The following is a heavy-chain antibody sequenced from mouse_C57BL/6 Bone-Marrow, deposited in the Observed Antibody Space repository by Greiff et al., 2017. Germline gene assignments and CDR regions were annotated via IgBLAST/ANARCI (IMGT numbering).Heavy chain of an antibody. Sequence: DVMLVESGGGLVQPGGSLKLSCAASGFTFSDYYMYWVRQTPEKRLEWVAYISNGGGSTYYPDTVKGRFTISRDNAKNTLYLQMSRLKSEDTAMSYWARHADGNDYGFAYWGQGTLVTVSA. CDR2: ISNGGGST. CDR3: ARHADGNDYGFAY. CDR1: GFTFSDYY. D-gene: IGHD2-4*01. V-gene: IGHV5-12*01. J-gene: IGHJ3*01.